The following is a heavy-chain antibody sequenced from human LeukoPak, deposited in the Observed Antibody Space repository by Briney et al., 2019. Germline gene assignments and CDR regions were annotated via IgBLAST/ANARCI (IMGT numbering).Heavy chain of an antibody. V-gene: IGHV4-34*01. J-gene: IGHJ5*02. D-gene: IGHD4-17*01. CDR2: INHSGST. CDR1: GGSISSYY. Sequence: PSETLSLTCTASGGSISSYYWSWIRQPPGKGLEWIGEINHSGSTNYNPSLKSRVTISVDTSKNQFSLKLSSVTAADTAVYYCARGRTVTTYYSLQNWFDPWGQGTLVTVSS. CDR3: ARGRTVTTYYSLQNWFDP.